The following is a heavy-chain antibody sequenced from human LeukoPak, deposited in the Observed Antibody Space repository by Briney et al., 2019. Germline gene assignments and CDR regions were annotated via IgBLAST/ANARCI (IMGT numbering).Heavy chain of an antibody. CDR1: GFIFSNYW. Sequence: PGGALSLSYAASGFIFSNYWMSWGRPAPGKGLGWVANINQDGSAKYYVDSVKGRFTISRDNTQNSLYLQVNSLRAEDTAVYYCATSAAAAGSDWGQGTLVTVSS. CDR3: ATSAAAAGSD. CDR2: INQDGSAK. J-gene: IGHJ4*02. V-gene: IGHV3-7*03. D-gene: IGHD6-13*01.